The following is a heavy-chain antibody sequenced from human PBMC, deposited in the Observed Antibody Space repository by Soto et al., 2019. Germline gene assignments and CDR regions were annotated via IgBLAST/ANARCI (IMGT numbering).Heavy chain of an antibody. Sequence: GESLRLSCAASGFTFTNYAMSWVRQAPGKGLEWVSVISGSGGSTYYADSVKGRFTISRDNSKATLYLQMNSLRAEDTAVYYCAKDREGSYAEDSWGQGALVTVSS. CDR3: AKDREGSYAEDS. CDR1: GFTFTNYA. V-gene: IGHV3-23*01. J-gene: IGHJ4*02. CDR2: ISGSGGST. D-gene: IGHD3-10*01.